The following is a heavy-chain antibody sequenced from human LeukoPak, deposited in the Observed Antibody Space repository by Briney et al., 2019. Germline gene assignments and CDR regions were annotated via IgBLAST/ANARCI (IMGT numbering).Heavy chain of an antibody. CDR1: GGSFSRYS. V-gene: IGHV1-69*08. CDR2: IIPIRGTA. J-gene: IGHJ4*02. D-gene: IGHD2-21*02. CDR3: ARGSAVVTAIFDD. Sequence: SVKVSCKASGGSFSRYSVTWVRQAPGQGLEWMGRIIPIRGTADYAQKFQGRVTITADKSRTTAYMELSGLRSDDTAVYFCARGSAVVTAIFDDWGQGTLVSV.